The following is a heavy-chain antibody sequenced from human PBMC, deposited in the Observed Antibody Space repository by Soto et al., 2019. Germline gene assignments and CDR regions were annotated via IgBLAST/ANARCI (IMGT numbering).Heavy chain of an antibody. Sequence: GGSLRLSCAASGFTFSSYWMHWVRQAPGKGLVWVSRINSDGSSTSYADSVKGRFTISRXXXXXXXXXXXXXXXAEDXXXYYCASSTYYYYGMDVWGQGTTVTVSS. V-gene: IGHV3-74*01. CDR1: GFTFSSYW. D-gene: IGHD3-10*01. CDR2: INSDGSST. CDR3: ASSTYYYYGMDV. J-gene: IGHJ6*02.